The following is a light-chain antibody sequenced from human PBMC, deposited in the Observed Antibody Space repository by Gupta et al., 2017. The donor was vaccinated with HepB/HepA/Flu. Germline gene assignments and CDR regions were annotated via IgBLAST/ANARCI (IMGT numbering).Light chain of an antibody. CDR3: QQYDNWPYS. Sequence: EIVMTQSPATLSVSLGERATLSCRASQTVNGKLAWYQQKPGQAPRLLMFGASTGATDIPDRFSGSGSGTEFTLTISSLQSEDFAVYYCQQYDNWPYSFGLGTKLEIK. CDR2: GAS. CDR1: QTVNGK. J-gene: IGKJ2*03. V-gene: IGKV3-15*01.